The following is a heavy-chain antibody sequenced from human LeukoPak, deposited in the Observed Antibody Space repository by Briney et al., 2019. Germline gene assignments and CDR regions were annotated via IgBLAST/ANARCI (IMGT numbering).Heavy chain of an antibody. CDR3: ARQIAVAVGYFFDY. D-gene: IGHD6-19*01. J-gene: IGHJ4*02. V-gene: IGHV4-39*07. Sequence: SETLSLTCTVSGGSISSSSYYWGWIRQPPGKGLEWIGSIYYSGSTYYNPSLKSRVTISVDTSKNQFSLKLSSVTAADTAVYYCARQIAVAVGYFFDYWGQGTLVTVSS. CDR1: GGSISSSSYY. CDR2: IYYSGST.